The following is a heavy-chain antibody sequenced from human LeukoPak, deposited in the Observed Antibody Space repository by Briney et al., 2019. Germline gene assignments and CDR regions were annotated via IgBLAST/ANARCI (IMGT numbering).Heavy chain of an antibody. V-gene: IGHV3-30-3*02. CDR2: ISYDGIYK. J-gene: IGHJ4*02. CDR3: AKCLGSGWYASSD. CDR1: GFTFSSNA. D-gene: IGHD6-13*01. Sequence: GRSLRLSCAASGFTFSSNAMNWVRQAPGRGLEWVAIISYDGIYKYYADSVTGRFTISRDNSKNTLYLQMNSLRAEDTAVYYCAKCLGSGWYASSDWGQGTLVTVSS.